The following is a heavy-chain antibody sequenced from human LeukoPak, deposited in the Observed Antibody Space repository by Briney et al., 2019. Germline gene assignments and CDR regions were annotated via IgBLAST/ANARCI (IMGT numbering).Heavy chain of an antibody. CDR2: ISSSGSTI. J-gene: IGHJ6*02. Sequence: GGSLRLSCAASGFTFSDYYMSWLRQAPGKGLEWVSYISSSGSTIYYADSVKGRFTISRDNAKNSLYLQMNSLRAEDTAVYYCARENYGLGSYGYYYYGMDVWGQGATVTVSS. CDR1: GFTFSDYY. CDR3: ARENYGLGSYGYYYYGMDV. D-gene: IGHD3-10*01. V-gene: IGHV3-11*01.